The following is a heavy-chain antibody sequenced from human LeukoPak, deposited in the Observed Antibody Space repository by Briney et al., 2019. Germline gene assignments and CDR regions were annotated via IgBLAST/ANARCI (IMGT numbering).Heavy chain of an antibody. V-gene: IGHV2-5*01. D-gene: IGHD2-2*01. Sequence: ESGPTLVNPTQTLTLTCTFSGFSLSTSGVGVGWIRQPPGKALEWLALIYWNDDKRYSPSLKSRLTITKDTSKNQVVLTMTNMDPVDTATYYCALMPDAGTYYYYYMDVWGKGTTVTVSS. J-gene: IGHJ6*03. CDR2: IYWNDDK. CDR1: GFSLSTSGVG. CDR3: ALMPDAGTYYYYYMDV.